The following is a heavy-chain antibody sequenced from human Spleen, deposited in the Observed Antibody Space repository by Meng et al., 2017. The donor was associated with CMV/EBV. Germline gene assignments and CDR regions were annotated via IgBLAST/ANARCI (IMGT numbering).Heavy chain of an antibody. CDR1: GFTVSSNY. D-gene: IGHD1-14*01. V-gene: IGHV3-30*02. J-gene: IGHJ4*02. Sequence: LVESGGGLIQPGGSLRLFCAASGFTVSSNYMSWVRQAPGKGLEWVAFIRYDGSNKYYADSVKGRFTISRDNSKNTLYLQMNSLRAEDTAVYYCAKGRENHGWGQGTLVTVSS. CDR3: AKGRENHG. CDR2: IRYDGSNK.